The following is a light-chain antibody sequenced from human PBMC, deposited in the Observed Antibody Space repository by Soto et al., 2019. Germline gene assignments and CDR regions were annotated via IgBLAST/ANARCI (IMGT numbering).Light chain of an antibody. Sequence: DIQLTQSPSFLSASVGDRVTITCRASQGISSFLAWYQQIPGKAPKLLIYAASILQSGVPSRFSGSGSGTDFTLTISSLQPEDFATYYCLLDFRYFWAFGQGTKVDIK. J-gene: IGKJ1*01. V-gene: IGKV1-9*01. CDR2: AAS. CDR1: QGISSF. CDR3: LLDFRYFWA.